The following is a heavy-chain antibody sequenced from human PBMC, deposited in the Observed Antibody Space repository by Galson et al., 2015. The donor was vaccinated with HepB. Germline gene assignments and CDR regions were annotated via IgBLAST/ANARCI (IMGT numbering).Heavy chain of an antibody. CDR1: GFTFSSYA. CDR2: ISGSGGST. J-gene: IGHJ5*01. V-gene: IGHV3-23*01. Sequence: SLRLSCAASGFTFSSYAMSWVRQAPGKGLEWVSAISGSGGSTYYADSVKGRFIISRDNAKNSLFLQMNSLRAEDMAMYYCAKGNWGDSWGQGALVNVAS. CDR3: AKGNWGDS.